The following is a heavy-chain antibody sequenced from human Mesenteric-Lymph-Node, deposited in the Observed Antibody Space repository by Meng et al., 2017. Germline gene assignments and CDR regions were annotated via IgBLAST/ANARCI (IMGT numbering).Heavy chain of an antibody. CDR3: ARDRSPYGGYVGY. CDR2: IYHSGST. CDR1: GYSISSGYY. V-gene: IGHV4-38-2*02. J-gene: IGHJ4*02. Sequence: GSLRLSCAVSGYSISSGYYWGWIRQPPGKGLEWIGSIYHSGSTYYNPSLKSRVTISVDTSKNQFSLKLSSVTAADTAVYYCARDRSPYGGYVGYWGQGTLVTVSS. D-gene: IGHD4/OR15-4a*01.